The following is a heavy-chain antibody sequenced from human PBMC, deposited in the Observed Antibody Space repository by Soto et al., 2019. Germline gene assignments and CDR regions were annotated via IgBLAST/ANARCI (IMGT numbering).Heavy chain of an antibody. Sequence: QVQLVESGGGVVQPGRSLRLSCSASGFTFSSYGMHGVRQAPGKGLEWVAVIWDDGSNKYYADSVKGRFTISRDNSKNTLYLQMNSLRAEDTAVYYGARDSRRIAAAGTSWFDPWGQGTLVTVSS. CDR3: ARDSRRIAAAGTSWFDP. V-gene: IGHV3-33*01. D-gene: IGHD6-13*01. CDR1: GFTFSSYG. CDR2: IWDDGSNK. J-gene: IGHJ5*02.